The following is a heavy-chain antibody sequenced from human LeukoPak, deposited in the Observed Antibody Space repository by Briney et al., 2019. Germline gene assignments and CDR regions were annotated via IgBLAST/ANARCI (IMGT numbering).Heavy chain of an antibody. Sequence: PGGSLRLSCAASGFTFSSHAMHWVRQAPGRGLQYVSAIDGNGGSTYYANSVKGRFTISRDNSKNTLYLQVGSLRAEDMAVYYCARGFPSPDKRPCWGQGTLVTVSS. CDR1: GFTFSSHA. CDR3: ARGFPSPDKRPC. CDR2: IDGNGGST. V-gene: IGHV3-64*01. D-gene: IGHD3-10*01. J-gene: IGHJ4*02.